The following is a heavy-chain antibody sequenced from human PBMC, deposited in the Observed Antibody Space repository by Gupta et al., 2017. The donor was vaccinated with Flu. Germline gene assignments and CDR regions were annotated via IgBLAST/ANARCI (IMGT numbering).Heavy chain of an antibody. CDR1: GFTFSSDG. Sequence: QVQLMESGGGVVQPGRSLRLSCAAPGFTFSSDGMHWGRQAPGKGLEWVAVRWYDGSNKYYADSVKGRFTISRDNSKNTLYLQMNSLRAEETAVYYCASTVATSLNGFDPWGQGTLVTVSS. V-gene: IGHV3-33*03. D-gene: IGHD5-12*01. J-gene: IGHJ5*02. CDR3: ASTVATSLNGFDP. CDR2: RWYDGSNK.